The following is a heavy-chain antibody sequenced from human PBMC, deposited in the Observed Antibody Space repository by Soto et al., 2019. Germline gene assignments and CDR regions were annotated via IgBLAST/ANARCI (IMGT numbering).Heavy chain of an antibody. J-gene: IGHJ5*02. CDR1: XXXXXXXXYY. CDR2: IYYSGST. V-gene: IGHV4-31*01. Sequence: QVQLQESGPGLVKPSQTLSLTCTVSXXXXXXXXYYWNWIRQHPGKGLEWIGYIYYSGSTYYNPXXXXXXXXXXXXXXXXXXXXXXXXXXXXXXVYYCARSVFPWGQGTLVTVSS. CDR3: ARSVFP. D-gene: IGHD3-10*01.